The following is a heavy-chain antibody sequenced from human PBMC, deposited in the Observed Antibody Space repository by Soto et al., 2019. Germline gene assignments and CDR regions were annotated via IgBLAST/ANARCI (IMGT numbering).Heavy chain of an antibody. D-gene: IGHD7-27*01. J-gene: IGHJ4*02. Sequence: QLVESGGDVVQPGKSLRLSCAASGFNFGFFGMHWVRQAPGKGLEWVAFISGDGINTQYADSVRGRFTLSRDYFRKTMYLQMDSLRDEDTALYYCARGNLGFDFDSWGLGTLVTVSS. CDR2: ISGDGINT. V-gene: IGHV3-30*03. CDR1: GFNFGFFG. CDR3: ARGNLGFDFDS.